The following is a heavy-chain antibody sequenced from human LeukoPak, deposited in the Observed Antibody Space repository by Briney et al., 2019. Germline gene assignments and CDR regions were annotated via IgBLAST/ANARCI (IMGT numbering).Heavy chain of an antibody. CDR2: ISTSSRYI. V-gene: IGHV3-21*01. J-gene: IGHJ4*02. CDR1: QFTFSSYS. Sequence: GGSLRLSCTASQFTFSSYSLNWVRQAPGKGLEWVSSISTSSRYIYYADSVEGRFTISRDNAKNSLFLQMNSLRAEDTAVYYCARDYSPPHYYDSSGYFDSWGQGTLVTVSP. CDR3: ARDYSPPHYYDSSGYFDS. D-gene: IGHD3-22*01.